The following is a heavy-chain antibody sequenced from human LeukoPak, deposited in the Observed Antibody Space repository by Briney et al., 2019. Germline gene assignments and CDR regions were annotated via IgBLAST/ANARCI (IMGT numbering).Heavy chain of an antibody. V-gene: IGHV4-59*01. CDR2: VYYSGST. D-gene: IGHD2-15*01. CDR3: ARRCSGGSCYSYAFDI. Sequence: SETLSLTCTVSGGSISSYYWSWIRQPPGKGLEWIGYVYYSGSTNYNPSLKSRVTILVDTSKNQFSLKLSSVTAADTAVYYCARRCSGGSCYSYAFDIWGQGTMVTVSS. CDR1: GGSISSYY. J-gene: IGHJ3*02.